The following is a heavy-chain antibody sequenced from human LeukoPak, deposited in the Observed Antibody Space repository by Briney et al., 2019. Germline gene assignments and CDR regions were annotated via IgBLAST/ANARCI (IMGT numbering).Heavy chain of an antibody. D-gene: IGHD5-24*01. CDR3: ARGEMATIEDAFDI. CDR1: NYSISSGYY. V-gene: IGHV4-61*01. CDR2: IYYSGST. J-gene: IGHJ3*02. Sequence: PSETLSLTCTVSNYSISSGYYWAWIRQPPGKGLEWIGYIYYSGSTNYNPSLKSRVTISVDTSKNQFSLKLSSVTAADTAVYYCARGEMATIEDAFDIWGQGTMVTVSS.